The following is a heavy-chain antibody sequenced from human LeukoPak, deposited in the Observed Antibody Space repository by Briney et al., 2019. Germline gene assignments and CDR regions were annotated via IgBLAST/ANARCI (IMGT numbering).Heavy chain of an antibody. J-gene: IGHJ4*02. Sequence: SETLSLTCAVYGGSFSGYYWSWIRQPPGKGLEWIGEINHSGSTNYNPSLKSRVTVSVDTSKNQFSLKLSSVTAADTAVYYCARGQRARFGYWGQGTLVTVSS. D-gene: IGHD6-25*01. CDR2: INHSGST. CDR1: GGSFSGYY. V-gene: IGHV4-34*01. CDR3: ARGQRARFGY.